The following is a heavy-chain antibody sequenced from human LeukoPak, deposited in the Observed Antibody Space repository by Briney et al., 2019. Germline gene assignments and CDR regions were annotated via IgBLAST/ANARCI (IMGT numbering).Heavy chain of an antibody. D-gene: IGHD3-10*01. V-gene: IGHV1-2*02. CDR3: VRDRITIVRGVLNYFDP. CDR2: INPNSGGT. CDR1: GYTFTGYY. Sequence: ASVKVSCKASGYTFTGYYMHWVRQAPGQGLEWMGWINPNSGGTNYAQDFHGRVTMTRDTSISTAYMELSRLRSDDTAVYYCVRDRITIVRGVLNYFDPWGQGTLVTVSS. J-gene: IGHJ5*02.